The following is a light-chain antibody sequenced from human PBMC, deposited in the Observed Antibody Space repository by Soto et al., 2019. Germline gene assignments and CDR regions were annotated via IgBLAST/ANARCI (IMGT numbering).Light chain of an antibody. CDR2: EVS. CDR1: SSDVGGYNY. J-gene: IGLJ1*01. CDR3: SSYRRSSTLV. Sequence: QSALTQPASVSGSPGQSITISCTGTSSDVGGYNYVSWYQQHPGKAPKLMIYEVSNRPSGVSNRFSGSKSDNTASLTISGLQAEDEADYYCSSYRRSSTLVFGSGTKVT. V-gene: IGLV2-14*01.